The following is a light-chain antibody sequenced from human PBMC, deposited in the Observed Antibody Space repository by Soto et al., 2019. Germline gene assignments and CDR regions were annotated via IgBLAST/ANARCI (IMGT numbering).Light chain of an antibody. J-gene: IGLJ2*01. CDR2: GNT. V-gene: IGLV1-40*01. CDR3: QSYDRSLV. CDR1: SSNIGAGYD. Sequence: QSVLTQPPSVSGAPGQRVTISCTGSSSNIGAGYDVHWYQQLPGAAPKLLIYGNTNRPSGVPDRFSGSKSGTSASLAITGLQAADEADYYCQSYDRSLVFGGGTKVTVL.